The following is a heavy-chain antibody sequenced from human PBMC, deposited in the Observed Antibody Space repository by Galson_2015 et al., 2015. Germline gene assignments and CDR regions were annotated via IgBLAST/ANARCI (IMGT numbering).Heavy chain of an antibody. CDR3: SRGGFGGHSVFQIDY. CDR1: GFTFGDCG. CDR2: IRSKAYGGTT. D-gene: IGHD4-23*01. Sequence: SLRLSCAASGFTFGDCGMSWVRQAPGKGLEWVGFIRSKAYGGTTEYAASVKGRSTISRDDSKRIAYLQMNSLKNEDTGVYYCSRGGFGGHSVFQIDYWGQGAQVTVSS. J-gene: IGHJ4*02. V-gene: IGHV3-49*04.